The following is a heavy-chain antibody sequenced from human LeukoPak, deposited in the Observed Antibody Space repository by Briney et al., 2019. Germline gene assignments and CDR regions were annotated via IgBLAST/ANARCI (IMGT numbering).Heavy chain of an antibody. D-gene: IGHD6-6*01. V-gene: IGHV3-66*01. CDR3: ARGRPAHYFDS. CDR1: GFTVSSTY. Sequence: GGSLRLSCAASGFTVSSTYLTWVRQAPGKGLEWLSVIYSGGYTYYADSVKCRFFISRDISENMVYLQMNSLSVEDTAVYFCARGRPAHYFDSWGPGTLVTVS. J-gene: IGHJ4*02. CDR2: IYSGGYT.